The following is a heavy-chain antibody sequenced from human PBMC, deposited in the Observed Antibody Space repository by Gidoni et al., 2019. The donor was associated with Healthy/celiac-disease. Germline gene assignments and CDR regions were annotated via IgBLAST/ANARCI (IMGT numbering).Heavy chain of an antibody. J-gene: IGHJ6*03. D-gene: IGHD3-22*01. V-gene: IGHV3-33*01. CDR3: ARSDTYYYMDV. Sequence: QVQLVESGGGVVQPGRSLRLSCAASGFTFSSYGMHWVRQAPGKGLEWVAVIWYDGSNKYYADSVKGRFIISRDNSKNTLYLQMNSLRAEDTAVYYCARSDTYYYMDVWGKGTTVTVSS. CDR2: IWYDGSNK. CDR1: GFTFSSYG.